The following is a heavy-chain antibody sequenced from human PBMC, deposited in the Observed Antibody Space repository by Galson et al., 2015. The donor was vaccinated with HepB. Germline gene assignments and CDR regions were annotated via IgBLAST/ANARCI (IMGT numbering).Heavy chain of an antibody. Sequence: SLRLSCAASGSSFSDYWMSWIRQAPGKRPEWVANIRYDEYEYYYADFVKGRFTISRGNARNSVFLQMSSLRRDDTAVYYCVRDRTYKGGNFFDFWGQGALVTVSS. CDR1: GSSFSDYW. D-gene: IGHD3-10*01. V-gene: IGHV3-7*03. J-gene: IGHJ4*02. CDR3: VRDRTYKGGNFFDF. CDR2: IRYDEYEY.